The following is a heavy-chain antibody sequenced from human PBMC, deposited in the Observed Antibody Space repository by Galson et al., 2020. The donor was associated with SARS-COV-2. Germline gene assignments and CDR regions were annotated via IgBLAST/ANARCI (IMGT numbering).Heavy chain of an antibody. D-gene: IGHD2-2*01. V-gene: IGHV1-46*01. J-gene: IGHJ4*02. Sequence: ASVKVSCKASGYNFTTYYIHWVRQAPRQGLEWMAVINPSDGYTTYAPNFQGRVTVTRDMSTSTVYMELSSLRSEDTAIYYCARYCSSTSCYDEVFDYWGQGTLVTVSS. CDR3: ARYCSSTSCYDEVFDY. CDR1: GYNFTTYY. CDR2: INPSDGYT.